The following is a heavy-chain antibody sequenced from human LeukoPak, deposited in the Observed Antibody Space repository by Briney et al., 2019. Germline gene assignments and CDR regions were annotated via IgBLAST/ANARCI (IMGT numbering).Heavy chain of an antibody. CDR3: ARDFGSGWHYFHS. CDR1: GFSFDDYA. Sequence: GGSLRLSCAASGFSFDDYAMHWIRQAPGKGLEWVSLINWDGSSTSYTDSVKGRFTISRDNSEDSLYLQMNNLRTEDTALYYCARDFGSGWHYFHSWGQGTRVIVSS. D-gene: IGHD6-19*01. J-gene: IGHJ4*02. V-gene: IGHV3-43D*04. CDR2: INWDGSST.